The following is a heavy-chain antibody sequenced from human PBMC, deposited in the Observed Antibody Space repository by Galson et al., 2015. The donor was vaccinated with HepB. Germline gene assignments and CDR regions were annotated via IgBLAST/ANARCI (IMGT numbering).Heavy chain of an antibody. V-gene: IGHV3-7*03. Sequence: SLRLSCAASGFTFSSYWMSWVRQAPGKGLEWVANTSKDGGDKYSVDSVRGRFTISRDNAKNSLYLQMNSLRADDTAVYYCARVYCSSTNCDSYFDYWGQGTLVTVSS. CDR1: GFTFSSYW. CDR3: ARVYCSSTNCDSYFDY. J-gene: IGHJ4*02. D-gene: IGHD2-21*02. CDR2: TSKDGGDK.